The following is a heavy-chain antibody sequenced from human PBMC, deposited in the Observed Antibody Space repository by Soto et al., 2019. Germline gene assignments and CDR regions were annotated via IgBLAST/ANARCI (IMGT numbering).Heavy chain of an antibody. CDR2: VTINAGGT. CDR3: ARNSVRVSNSAYGYYFYLDV. D-gene: IGHD4-17*01. Sequence: GGSLRLSCAASGFTFSNYAVSWVRQAPGKGLEWVSGVTINAGGTYYADSVKGRFTISRDNSKNTQYLQMNSLRAEDTAIYYCARNSVRVSNSAYGYYFYLDVWGKGTTVTVSS. J-gene: IGHJ6*03. CDR1: GFTFSNYA. V-gene: IGHV3-23*01.